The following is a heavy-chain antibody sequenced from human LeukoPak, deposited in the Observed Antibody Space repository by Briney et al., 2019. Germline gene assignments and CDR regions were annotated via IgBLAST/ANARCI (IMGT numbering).Heavy chain of an antibody. V-gene: IGHV1-2*02. J-gene: IGHJ5*02. CDR1: GYTFTDYY. Sequence: ASVKVSCKASGYTFTDYYMHWVRQAPGQGPEWMGWINPNSGYTQYAQKFMGRVTMTRDTSINTVFMDLTWLSSDDTATYYCARDPGYSSNLYFSWFDPWGQGTLVTVSS. CDR3: ARDPGYSSNLYFSWFDP. CDR2: INPNSGYT. D-gene: IGHD6-13*01.